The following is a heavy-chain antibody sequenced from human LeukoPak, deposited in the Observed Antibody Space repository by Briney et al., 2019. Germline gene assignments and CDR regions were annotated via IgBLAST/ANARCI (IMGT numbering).Heavy chain of an antibody. J-gene: IGHJ4*02. V-gene: IGHV4-34*01. CDR2: INYSGST. CDR3: ARGPDYYDSSGGDY. Sequence: SETLSLTCAVYGGSFSGYYWSWIRQPPGKGLEWIGEINYSGSTNYNPSLKSRVTISVDTSKNQFSLKLSSVTAADTAVYYCARGPDYYDSSGGDYWGQGTLVTVSS. D-gene: IGHD3-22*01. CDR1: GGSFSGYY.